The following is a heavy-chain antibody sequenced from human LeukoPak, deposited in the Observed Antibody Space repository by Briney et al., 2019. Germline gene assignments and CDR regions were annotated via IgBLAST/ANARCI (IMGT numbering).Heavy chain of an antibody. V-gene: IGHV1-18*01. CDR3: ARDSSQPAAIYSDAFDI. CDR2: ISAYNGNT. J-gene: IGHJ3*02. CDR1: DYTFTSYG. Sequence: ASVKVSCKASDYTFTSYGISWVRQAPGQGLEWMGWISAYNGNTNYAQKLQGRVTMTTDTSTSTAYMELRSLRSDDTAVYYCARDSSQPAAIYSDAFDIWGQGTTVTVSS. D-gene: IGHD2-2*02.